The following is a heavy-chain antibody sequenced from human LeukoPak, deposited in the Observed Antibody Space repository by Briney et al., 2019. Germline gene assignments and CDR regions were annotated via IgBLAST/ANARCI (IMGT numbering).Heavy chain of an antibody. J-gene: IGHJ4*02. CDR2: ISGNGGST. D-gene: IGHD6-13*01. V-gene: IGHV3-23*01. CDR3: AKGFLSSTEVY. Sequence: GGSLRLSCGVSGFTFNNYAMSWVRQAPGKGLEWVSGISGNGGSTYYADSVKGRFTISRDNSKNTLYLQMNSLRAEDTAVYYCAKGFLSSTEVYWGQGTLVTVSS. CDR1: GFTFNNYA.